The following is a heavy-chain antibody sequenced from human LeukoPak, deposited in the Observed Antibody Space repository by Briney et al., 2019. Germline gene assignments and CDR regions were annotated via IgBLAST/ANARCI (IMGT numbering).Heavy chain of an antibody. V-gene: IGHV3-53*01. Sequence: GGSLSLSCAASGFTVSSNYMSWVRQAPGKGLEWVSVIYSGGSTYYADSVKGRFTISRDNSKNTLYLQMNSLRAEDTAVYYCARVVGSRVFDYWGQGTLVTVSS. CDR2: IYSGGST. D-gene: IGHD5-24*01. CDR1: GFTVSSNY. CDR3: ARVVGSRVFDY. J-gene: IGHJ4*02.